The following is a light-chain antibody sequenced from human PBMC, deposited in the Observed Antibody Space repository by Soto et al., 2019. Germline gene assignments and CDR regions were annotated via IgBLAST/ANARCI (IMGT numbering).Light chain of an antibody. CDR2: DAS. Sequence: EIVLTQSPATLSLSPGERATVSCRASQSVSSHLAWYQQKRGQAPRLLIYDASSRASGIPARFSGSGSGTDFTLTISNLEPEDFAVYYCQQGGNWPLTFGQGTRLEIK. J-gene: IGKJ5*01. CDR1: QSVSSH. V-gene: IGKV3-11*01. CDR3: QQGGNWPLT.